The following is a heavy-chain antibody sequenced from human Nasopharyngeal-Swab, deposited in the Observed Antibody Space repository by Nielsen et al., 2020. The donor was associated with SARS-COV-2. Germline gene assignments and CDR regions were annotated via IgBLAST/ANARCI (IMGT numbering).Heavy chain of an antibody. CDR3: ARGTSTSPGIDY. CDR1: GFTFSNYA. Sequence: GGSLRLSCAASGFTFSNYAMSWVRQAPGKGLEWVSTINNRGDDTHYVDSVRGRFTISRENAKNSLYLQMNSLIAEDTAVYFCARGTSTSPGIDYWGQGILVTVSS. V-gene: IGHV3-23*01. D-gene: IGHD1-1*01. J-gene: IGHJ4*02. CDR2: INNRGDDT.